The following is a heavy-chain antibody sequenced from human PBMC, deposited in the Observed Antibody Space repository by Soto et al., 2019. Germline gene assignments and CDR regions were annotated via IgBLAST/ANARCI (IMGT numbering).Heavy chain of an antibody. CDR2: IYWDDDK. V-gene: IGHV2-5*02. D-gene: IGHD1-1*01. CDR1: GFSLSTSGVG. J-gene: IGHJ4*02. Sequence: QITLKESGPTLVKPTQTLTLTCTFSGFSLSTSGVGVGWIRQPPGKALEWLALIYWDDDKRYSPSLKSRLTITKDTSKNQVVLTMTNMDPVDTATYYCAQTQILMTTLAFDYWGQGTLVTVSS. CDR3: AQTQILMTTLAFDY.